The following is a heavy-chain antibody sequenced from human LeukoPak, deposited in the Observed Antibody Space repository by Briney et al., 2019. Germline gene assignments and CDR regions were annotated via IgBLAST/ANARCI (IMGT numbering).Heavy chain of an antibody. D-gene: IGHD3-22*01. Sequence: KPSETLSLTCTVSGGSISSHYWGWIRQPPGKGLEWVGYIYYSGSTNYNPSLKSRVTISVDTSKNQFSLKLSSVTAADTAVYYCARCGYYYDSSGYSYYMDVWGKGTTVTVSS. V-gene: IGHV4-59*11. J-gene: IGHJ6*03. CDR1: GGSISSHY. CDR2: IYYSGST. CDR3: ARCGYYYDSSGYSYYMDV.